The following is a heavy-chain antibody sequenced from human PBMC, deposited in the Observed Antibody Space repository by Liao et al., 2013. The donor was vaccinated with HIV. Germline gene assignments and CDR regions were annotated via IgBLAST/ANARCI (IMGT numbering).Heavy chain of an antibody. D-gene: IGHD1-26*01. Sequence: QVQLQESGPGLVRPSETLSLTCSVSGDSISSGYWSWIRQPAGSGLEWIGRIYNGGTTNYNSSLTGRLTMSLDTSKNQFSLRLTSMTAADAAVYYCASAPVGATTLDYWGQGTLVTVSS. CDR2: IYNGGTT. CDR3: ASAPVGATTLDY. V-gene: IGHV4-4*07. J-gene: IGHJ4*02. CDR1: GDSISSGY.